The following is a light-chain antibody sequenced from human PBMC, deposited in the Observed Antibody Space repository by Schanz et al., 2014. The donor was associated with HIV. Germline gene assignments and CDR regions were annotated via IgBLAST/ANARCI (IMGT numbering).Light chain of an antibody. CDR2: AAS. CDR3: QQPASYPLT. J-gene: IGKJ4*01. V-gene: IGKV1-9*01. Sequence: DIRMTQSPSSLSASVGDRVTITCRASQTIATYLNWYQQKPGKAPKVLIYAASTLQSGVPSRFSGSGSGTYFTLTISSLQPEDFATYYCQQPASYPLTFGGGTKVEIK. CDR1: QTIATY.